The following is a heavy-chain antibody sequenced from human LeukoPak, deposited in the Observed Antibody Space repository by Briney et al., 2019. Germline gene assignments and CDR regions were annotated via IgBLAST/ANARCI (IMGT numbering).Heavy chain of an antibody. J-gene: IGHJ4*02. CDR2: IYTSGST. CDR1: GGSITSGRYY. CDR3: ARSSTSWGSFDY. Sequence: PSQTLSLTCTLSGGSITSGRYYWSRIRQPAGTGLEWIGRIYTSGSTNYNPSLKSRVTISVDTSENQFSLKLSSVTAADTAVYYCARSSTSWGSFDYWGQGTLVTVSS. V-gene: IGHV4-61*02. D-gene: IGHD2-2*01.